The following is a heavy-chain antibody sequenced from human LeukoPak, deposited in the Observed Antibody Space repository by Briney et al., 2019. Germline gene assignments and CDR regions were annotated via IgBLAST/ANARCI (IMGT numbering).Heavy chain of an antibody. CDR3: AKRITVSAGIYFDS. CDR1: GFSFSSFA. CDR2: IYGGGANT. Sequence: PGGSLRLSCVGSGFSFSSFAMTWVRQAPGKGLEWVSTIYGGGANTFYADSVKGRFTISRDVSKNMQFLQMDSLRPEDTAVYFCAKRITVSAGIYFDSWGQGTLVSVSS. V-gene: IGHV3-23*01. J-gene: IGHJ4*02. D-gene: IGHD6-19*01.